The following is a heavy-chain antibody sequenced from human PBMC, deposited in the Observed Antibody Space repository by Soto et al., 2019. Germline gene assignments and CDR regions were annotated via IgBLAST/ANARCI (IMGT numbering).Heavy chain of an antibody. CDR3: ARGPVPHSSAYYYYGMDV. Sequence: PSQTLSLTCAISGDSVSSNSAAWNWIRRSPSRGLEWLGRTYYRSKWYNDYAVSVKSRITINPDTSRDQFSLQLNSVTPEDTAVYYCARGPVPHSSAYYYYGMDVWGQGTTVTVSS. CDR1: GDSVSSNSAA. D-gene: IGHD6-6*01. J-gene: IGHJ6*02. V-gene: IGHV6-1*01. CDR2: TYYRSKWYN.